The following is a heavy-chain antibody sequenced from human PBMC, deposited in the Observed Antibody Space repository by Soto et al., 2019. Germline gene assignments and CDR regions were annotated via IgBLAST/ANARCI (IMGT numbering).Heavy chain of an antibody. Sequence: ASGTLSPTRTVSGGSISSSCYYWGWVRQPPGKGLEWIGSIYYSGSTYYNPSLKSRVTISVDTSKNQFSLKLSSVTAADTAVYYCARHVPGIVLVPAASDYWGQGTLVTVSS. D-gene: IGHD2-2*01. CDR3: ARHVPGIVLVPAASDY. CDR1: GGSISSSCYY. J-gene: IGHJ4*02. CDR2: IYYSGST. V-gene: IGHV4-39*01.